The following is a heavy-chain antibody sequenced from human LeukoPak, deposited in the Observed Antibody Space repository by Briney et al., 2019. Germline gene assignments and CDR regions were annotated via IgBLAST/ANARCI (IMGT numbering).Heavy chain of an antibody. CDR1: GGSISSYY. Sequence: PSETLSLTCTVSGGSISSYYWSWIRQPPGKGLEWIGYIYYSGSTNYNPSLKSRVTISVDTSKNQFSLKLSSVTAADTAVYYCARGDYYCGGDCYGYWGQGTLVTVSS. CDR2: IYYSGST. D-gene: IGHD2-21*01. J-gene: IGHJ4*02. CDR3: ARGDYYCGGDCYGY. V-gene: IGHV4-59*08.